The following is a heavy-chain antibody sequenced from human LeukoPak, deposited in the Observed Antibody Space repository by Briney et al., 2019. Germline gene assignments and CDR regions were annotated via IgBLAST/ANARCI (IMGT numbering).Heavy chain of an antibody. D-gene: IGHD1-7*01. Sequence: ASVKVSCKASGYTLTSYAMHWVRQAPGQRLEWMGWINAGNGDTKYSQKFQGRVTITRDTSASTAYMELSSLRSEDTAVYYCARENWNYVGYFDYWGQGTLVTVSS. J-gene: IGHJ4*02. CDR3: ARENWNYVGYFDY. CDR2: INAGNGDT. CDR1: GYTLTSYA. V-gene: IGHV1-3*01.